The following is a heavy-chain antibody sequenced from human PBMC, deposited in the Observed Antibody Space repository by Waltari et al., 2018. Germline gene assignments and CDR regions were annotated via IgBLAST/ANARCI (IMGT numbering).Heavy chain of an antibody. J-gene: IGHJ4*02. V-gene: IGHV3-74*01. Sequence: VQLVESGGGLVQPGGSLRLSCAASGFTFITSWMHWVRQIPGKGLMWVSRMNSDGTNIVYADSVRGRFTISKDNAKNTLYLQMNSLSAEDTAVYYCARDVDWGVGALGYWGQGTPVTVS. CDR2: MNSDGTNI. CDR1: GFTFITSW. CDR3: ARDVDWGVGALGY. D-gene: IGHD1-26*01.